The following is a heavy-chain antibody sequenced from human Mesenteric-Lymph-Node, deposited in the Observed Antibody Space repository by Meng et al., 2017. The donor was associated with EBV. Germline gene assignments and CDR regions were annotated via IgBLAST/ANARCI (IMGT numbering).Heavy chain of an antibody. CDR2: ISVSGGTI. Sequence: QVQLVESGGGLGKPGGSLKLSCVTSGLTFRDYYMTWIRQSPGKGLEWISYISVSGGTIYYADSLKGRFTISRDNAKNTLYLQMNSLRAEDTAVYYCGRDGVWVGATIDYWGQGTLVTVSS. CDR1: GLTFRDYY. D-gene: IGHD1-26*01. J-gene: IGHJ4*02. V-gene: IGHV3-11*04. CDR3: GRDGVWVGATIDY.